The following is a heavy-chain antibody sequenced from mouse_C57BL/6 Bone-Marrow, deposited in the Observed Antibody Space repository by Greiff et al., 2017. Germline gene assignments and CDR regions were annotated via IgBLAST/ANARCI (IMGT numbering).Heavy chain of an antibody. CDR1: GYTFTSYW. J-gene: IGHJ3*01. Sequence: QVQLQQPGAELVKPGASVKLSCKASGYTFTSYWMHWVKQRPGQGLEWIGMIHPNSGSTNYNEKFKSKATLTVDKSSSTAYMQRSSLTSEDSAVYYCARSWARWFADWGQGTLVTVSA. V-gene: IGHV1-64*01. D-gene: IGHD4-1*01. CDR2: IHPNSGST. CDR3: ARSWARWFAD.